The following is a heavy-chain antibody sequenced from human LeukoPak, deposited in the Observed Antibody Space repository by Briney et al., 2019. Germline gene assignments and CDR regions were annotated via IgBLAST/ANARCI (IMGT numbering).Heavy chain of an antibody. Sequence: SETLSLTCTVSGGSISSGGYYWSWIRQHPGKGLEWIGYIYYSGSTHYNPSLKSRVTISVDTSKNQFSLKLSSVTAADTAVYYCAREPYYYDSSFPDYDAFDIWGQGTMVTVSS. D-gene: IGHD3-22*01. J-gene: IGHJ3*02. CDR1: GGSISSGGYY. CDR3: AREPYYYDSSFPDYDAFDI. CDR2: IYYSGST. V-gene: IGHV4-31*03.